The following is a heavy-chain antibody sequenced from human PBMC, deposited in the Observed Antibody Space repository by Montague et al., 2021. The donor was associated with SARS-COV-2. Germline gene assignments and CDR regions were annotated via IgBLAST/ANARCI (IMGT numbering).Heavy chain of an antibody. Sequence: SLRLSCAASGFTFSSYAMSWVHQAPGKGLEWVSVIYSGGSSTYYADSVKGRFTISRDNSKNTLYLQMNSLRAEDTAVYYCAKDPHYNFWSGYYFDYWGQGTLVTVSS. D-gene: IGHD3-3*01. V-gene: IGHV3-23*03. CDR1: GFTFSSYA. J-gene: IGHJ4*02. CDR3: AKDPHYNFWSGYYFDY. CDR2: IYSGGSST.